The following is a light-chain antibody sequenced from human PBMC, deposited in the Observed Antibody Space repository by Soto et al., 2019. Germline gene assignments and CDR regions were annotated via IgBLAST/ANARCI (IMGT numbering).Light chain of an antibody. CDR3: QSYDSSLSGSNV. CDR2: GNS. J-gene: IGLJ1*01. V-gene: IGLV1-40*01. CDR1: SSNIGAGYD. Sequence: QAVVTQPPSVSGAPGQRVTISCTGSSSNIGAGYDVHWYQQLPGTAPKLLIYGNSNRPSGVPDRFSGSKSGPSASLAIPGLQAEDEADYYGQSYDSSLSGSNVFVTGTKLTVL.